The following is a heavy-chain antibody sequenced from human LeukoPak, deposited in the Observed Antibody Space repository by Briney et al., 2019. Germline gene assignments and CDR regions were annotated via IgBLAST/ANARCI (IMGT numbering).Heavy chain of an antibody. J-gene: IGHJ4*02. CDR2: MNPNSGNT. V-gene: IGHV1-8*01. CDR1: GYTFTSYD. D-gene: IGHD2-21*02. Sequence: ASVKVSCKASGYTFTSYDINWVRQATGQGLEWMGWMNPNSGNTGYAQKFQGRVTMTRNTSISTAYMELSSLRSGDTAVYYCARSARAYCGGDCYLFDYWGQGTLVTVSS. CDR3: ARSARAYCGGDCYLFDY.